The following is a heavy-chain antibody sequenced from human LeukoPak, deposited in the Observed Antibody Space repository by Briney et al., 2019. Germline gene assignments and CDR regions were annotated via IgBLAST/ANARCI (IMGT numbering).Heavy chain of an antibody. CDR2: IYIGGST. CDR1: GFTVSSNY. J-gene: IGHJ4*02. V-gene: IGHV3-53*01. D-gene: IGHD3-22*01. CDR3: ARGRTYYYDSSGTLAEIDY. Sequence: GGSLRLSCAASGFTVSSNYMSWVRQAPGKGLEWISVIYIGGSTYYADSVKGRFTISRDNSKNTLHLQMNSLRAEDTAVYYCARGRTYYYDSSGTLAEIDYWGQGTLVTVSS.